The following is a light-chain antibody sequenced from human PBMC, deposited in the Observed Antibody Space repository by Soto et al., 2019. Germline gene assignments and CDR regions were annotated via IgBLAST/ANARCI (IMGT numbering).Light chain of an antibody. CDR1: SSNIGAGYD. V-gene: IGLV1-40*01. Sequence: QSVLTQPPSVSGAPGQRVTISCTGSSSNIGAGYDVHWYQQLPGTAHKLLIYGNSNRPSGVPDRFSGSKSGTSASLAITGLQAEDEADYYCQSYDSSLYVFGTGTKLTVL. CDR3: QSYDSSLYV. CDR2: GNS. J-gene: IGLJ1*01.